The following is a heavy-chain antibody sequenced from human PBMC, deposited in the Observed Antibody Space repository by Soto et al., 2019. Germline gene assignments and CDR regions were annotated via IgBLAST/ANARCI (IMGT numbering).Heavy chain of an antibody. V-gene: IGHV1-69*06. CDR1: GGTFSSYA. CDR3: VRGRRSGWSLYGYYYYGMDV. D-gene: IGHD6-19*01. Sequence: QVQLVQSGAEVKKPGSSVKVSCKASGGTFSSYAISWVRQAPGQGLEWMGGIIPIFGTANYAQKFQGRVTITADKSTSTAYMELSSVRSEDTAVYYCVRGRRSGWSLYGYYYYGMDVWGQGTTVTVPS. J-gene: IGHJ6*02. CDR2: IIPIFGTA.